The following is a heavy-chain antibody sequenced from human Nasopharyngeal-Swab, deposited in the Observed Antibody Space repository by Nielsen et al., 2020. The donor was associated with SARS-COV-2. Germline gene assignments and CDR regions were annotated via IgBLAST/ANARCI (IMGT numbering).Heavy chain of an antibody. V-gene: IGHV5-10-1*01. Sequence: VRQMPGKGLEWMGRIDPSDSYTNYSPSFQGHVTISADKSISTAYLQWSNLKASDTAMYYCATSYYYGSGSYYTFSYYYGMDVWGQGTTVTVSS. J-gene: IGHJ6*02. CDR3: ATSYYYGSGSYYTFSYYYGMDV. D-gene: IGHD3-10*01. CDR2: IDPSDSYT.